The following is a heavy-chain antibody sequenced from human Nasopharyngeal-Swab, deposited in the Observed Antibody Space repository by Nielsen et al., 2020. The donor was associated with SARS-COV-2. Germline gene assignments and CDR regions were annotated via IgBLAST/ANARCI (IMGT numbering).Heavy chain of an antibody. Sequence: WDTLSLTCTVSGVSITGQYWSWIRQPPGKGLEGIGYITHNSGTSYNPSLKSRVTMFMDTSKNQFSLRLKSVTAADTADYYCAKEGATGWFDPCGQGTLVTVSS. V-gene: IGHV4-59*11. J-gene: IGHJ5*02. CDR1: GVSITGQY. CDR2: ITHNSGT. CDR3: AKEGATGWFDP.